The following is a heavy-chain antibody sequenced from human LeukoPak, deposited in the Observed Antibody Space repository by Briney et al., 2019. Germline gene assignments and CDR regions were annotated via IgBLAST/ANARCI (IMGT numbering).Heavy chain of an antibody. CDR2: IFCSGST. V-gene: IGHV4-59*08. J-gene: IGHJ4*02. CDR3: ARHYDSSAYWYYFDS. D-gene: IGHD3-22*01. CDR1: GGSMNNDY. Sequence: PSETLSLTCTVSGGSMNNDYWTWIRQPPGKGLEWIGCIFCSGSTSYNPSLKSRVSISVDTSKNQFSLKVTSVTAADSAVYYCARHYDSSAYWYYFDSWGQGTLVTVSS.